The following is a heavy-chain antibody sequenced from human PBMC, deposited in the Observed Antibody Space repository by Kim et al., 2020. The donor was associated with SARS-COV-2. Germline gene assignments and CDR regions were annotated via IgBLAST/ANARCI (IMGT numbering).Heavy chain of an antibody. CDR1: GFTFSSYE. CDR2: ISSSGSTI. D-gene: IGHD6-19*01. J-gene: IGHJ2*01. CDR3: ARAIGSGWDWYFDL. Sequence: GGSLRLSCAASGFTFSSYEMNWVRQAPGKGLEWVSYISSSGSTIYYADSVKGRFTISRDNAKNSLYLQMNSLRAEDTAVYYCARAIGSGWDWYFDLWGRGTLVTVSS. V-gene: IGHV3-48*03.